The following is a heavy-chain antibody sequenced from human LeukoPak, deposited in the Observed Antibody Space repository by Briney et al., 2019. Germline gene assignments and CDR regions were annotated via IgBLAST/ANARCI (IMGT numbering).Heavy chain of an antibody. J-gene: IGHJ6*03. CDR3: ARGFTPGYYYYYMDV. CDR2: INPSGGST. V-gene: IGHV1-46*01. D-gene: IGHD3-3*01. Sequence: ASVKVSCKASGYTFTSYYMHWVRQAPGQGLEWMGIINPSGGSTSYAQKFQGRVTMTRDTSTSTVYMELSSLRSEDTAVYYCARGFTPGYYYYYMDVWGKGTTVTVSS. CDR1: GYTFTSYY.